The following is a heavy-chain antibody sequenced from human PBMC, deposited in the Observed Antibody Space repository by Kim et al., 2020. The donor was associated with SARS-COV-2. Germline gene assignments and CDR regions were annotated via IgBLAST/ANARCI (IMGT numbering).Heavy chain of an antibody. J-gene: IGHJ6*02. CDR2: ISYDGSNR. Sequence: GGSLRLSCAASGFTFSSYGMHWVRQAPGKGLEWVAVISYDGSNRYYAVSVKGRFTISRDNSKNTLYLQMNSLRDEDTAVYYCAREGSCSSTSCPWTLPTAPYDYYGMDVWGQGTTVTVFS. D-gene: IGHD2-2*01. CDR1: GFTFSSYG. CDR3: AREGSCSSTSCPWTLPTAPYDYYGMDV. V-gene: IGHV3-33*05.